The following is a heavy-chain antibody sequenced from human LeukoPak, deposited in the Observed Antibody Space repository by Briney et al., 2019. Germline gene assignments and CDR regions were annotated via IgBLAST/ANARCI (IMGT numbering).Heavy chain of an antibody. CDR1: GGSISGYY. CDR2: IYYSGST. CDR3: ARDSGSNFDY. J-gene: IGHJ4*02. V-gene: IGHV4-59*01. D-gene: IGHD2-15*01. Sequence: SSETLSLTCTVSGGSISGYYWNWIRQPPGKGLEWIGYIYYSGSTNYNPSLKSRVTMSLDTSKNQFSLKLSSVTAADTAVYHCARDSGSNFDYWGQGTLVTVSS.